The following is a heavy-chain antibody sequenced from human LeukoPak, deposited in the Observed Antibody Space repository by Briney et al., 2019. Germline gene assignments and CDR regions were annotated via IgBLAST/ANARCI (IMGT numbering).Heavy chain of an antibody. CDR1: GGSITSGSYY. Sequence: TLSLTCTVSGGSITSGSYYWSWIRQPAGKGLEWIGRFYPSGGTNYNPSLKSRVTMSVDTSKNQFSLKLSSVTAADTAVYYCARDLNYYGSGSYEGSNWFDPWGQGTLVTVSS. D-gene: IGHD3-10*01. V-gene: IGHV4-61*02. J-gene: IGHJ5*02. CDR3: ARDLNYYGSGSYEGSNWFDP. CDR2: FYPSGGT.